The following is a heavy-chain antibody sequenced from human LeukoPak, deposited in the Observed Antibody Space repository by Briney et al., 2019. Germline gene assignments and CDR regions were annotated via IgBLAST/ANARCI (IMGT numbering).Heavy chain of an antibody. CDR2: MNPNSGNT. J-gene: IGHJ4*02. D-gene: IGHD3-10*01. V-gene: IGHV1-8*02. Sequence: ASVKVSCKASGYTFTGYYMHWVRQATGQGLEWMGWMNPNSGNTGYAQKFQGRVTMTRNTSISTAYMELSSLRSEDTAVYYCARETYSGSIQIDYWGQGTLVTVSS. CDR1: GYTFTGYY. CDR3: ARETYSGSIQIDY.